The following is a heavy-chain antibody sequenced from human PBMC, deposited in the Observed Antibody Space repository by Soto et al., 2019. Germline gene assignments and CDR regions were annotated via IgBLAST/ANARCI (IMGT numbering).Heavy chain of an antibody. CDR2: IIGSGSAK. D-gene: IGHD3-9*01. CDR3: AKDRDPDGIWTFDS. CDR1: GFTFSSYA. Sequence: GGSLRLSCAASGFTFSSYAMKWVRQAPGKGLEWVSGIIGSGSAKFYSDSVKGRFTISRDNSKDMLFLQMSSLRVDDTAVYYCAKDRDPDGIWTFDSWGQGTLVTVSS. J-gene: IGHJ5*01. V-gene: IGHV3-23*01.